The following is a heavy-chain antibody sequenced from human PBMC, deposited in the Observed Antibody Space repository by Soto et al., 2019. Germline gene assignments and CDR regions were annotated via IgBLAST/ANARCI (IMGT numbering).Heavy chain of an antibody. CDR1: GGTFSSYA. D-gene: IGHD1-1*01. CDR3: ARDNAPTTGTTYPNWFDP. Sequence: SLKVSCKASGGTFSSYAISCVRQAPGQGPEWMGGIIPIFGTANYAQKFQGRVTITADESTSTAYMELSSLRSEDPAVYYCARDNAPTTGTTYPNWFDPWGQGTLVTVSS. V-gene: IGHV1-69*13. CDR2: IIPIFGTA. J-gene: IGHJ5*02.